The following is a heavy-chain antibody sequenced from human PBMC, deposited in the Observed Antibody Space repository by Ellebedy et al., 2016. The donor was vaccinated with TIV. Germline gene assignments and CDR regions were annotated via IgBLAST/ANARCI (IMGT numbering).Heavy chain of an antibody. J-gene: IGHJ4*02. V-gene: IGHV3-74*01. Sequence: GESLKISXTASGFTFSNYWMHWVRQAPGKGLVWVSRINSDGSSTTYADSVKGRFTISRDNAKNTLYLQMNSLGAEDTAVYYCAKDRLGATLGFDYWGQGTLVTVSS. CDR3: AKDRLGATLGFDY. CDR2: INSDGSST. CDR1: GFTFSNYW. D-gene: IGHD1-26*01.